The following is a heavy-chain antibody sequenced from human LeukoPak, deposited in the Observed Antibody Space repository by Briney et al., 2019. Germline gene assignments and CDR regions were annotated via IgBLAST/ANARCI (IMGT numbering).Heavy chain of an antibody. V-gene: IGHV4-59*12. CDR1: GGSISKYY. Sequence: SETLSLTCTVSGGSISKYYWNWIRQPPGKGLEWIGYIYYSGSTNYNPSLKSRVTILPDTSKNQFSLQLNSVTPEDTAVYYCARSGVHEALVQSFDYWGQGTLVAVSS. D-gene: IGHD5-18*01. CDR3: ARSGVHEALVQSFDY. CDR2: IYYSGST. J-gene: IGHJ4*02.